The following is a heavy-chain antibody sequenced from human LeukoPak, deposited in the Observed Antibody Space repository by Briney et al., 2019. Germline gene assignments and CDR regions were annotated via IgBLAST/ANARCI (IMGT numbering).Heavy chain of an antibody. J-gene: IGHJ4*02. CDR1: GFTVSSNY. CDR3: AQSSGWYYFDY. D-gene: IGHD6-19*01. V-gene: IGHV3-23*01. CDR2: ISGSGGST. Sequence: PGGSLRLSCAASGFTVSSNYMSWVRQAPGKGLEWVSAISGSGGSTYYADSVKGRFTISRDNSKNTLYLQMNSLRAEDTAVYYCAQSSGWYYFDYWGQGTLVTVSS.